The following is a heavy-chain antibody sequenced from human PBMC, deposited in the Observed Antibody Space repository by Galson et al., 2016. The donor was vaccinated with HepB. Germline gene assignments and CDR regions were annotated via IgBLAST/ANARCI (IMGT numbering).Heavy chain of an antibody. CDR2: IKQDGSEK. D-gene: IGHD3-9*01. CDR1: GFTFRSYW. V-gene: IGHV3-7*01. Sequence: SLRLSCAASGFTFRSYWMSWVRQAPGKGLEWVANIKQDGSEKYYVDSVMGRFTISRDNAKSSLYLQMNSLRAEDTAVYFCARDGNFGWSSNLDYWGQGTLVTVSS. J-gene: IGHJ4*02. CDR3: ARDGNFGWSSNLDY.